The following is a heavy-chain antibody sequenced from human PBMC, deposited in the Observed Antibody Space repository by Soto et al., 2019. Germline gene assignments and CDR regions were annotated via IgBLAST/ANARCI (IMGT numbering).Heavy chain of an antibody. J-gene: IGHJ4*02. CDR1: GDSVSSYSAA. V-gene: IGHV6-1*01. D-gene: IGHD1-1*01. Sequence: PSQTLSLTCAISGDSVSSYSAAWNWIRQSPSGGLEWLGRTYYRSRFFSDYAESVKSRIIINPDTSKNQFSLQLKSVTPEDTAVYFCARDNSAANGVLDHWGQGTLVTVSS. CDR2: TYYRSRFFS. CDR3: ARDNSAANGVLDH.